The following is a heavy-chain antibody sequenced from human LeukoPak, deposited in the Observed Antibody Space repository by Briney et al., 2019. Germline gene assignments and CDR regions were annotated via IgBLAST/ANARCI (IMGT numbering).Heavy chain of an antibody. Sequence: SVKVSCKASGGTFSSYAISWVRQAPGQGLEWMGRIIPILGIANYAQKFQGRVTITADKSTSTAYMELSSLRSEDTAVYYCARGPLREFGVADVWGQGTTVTVSS. CDR1: GGTFSSYA. V-gene: IGHV1-69*04. CDR2: IIPILGIA. CDR3: ARGPLREFGVADV. J-gene: IGHJ6*02. D-gene: IGHD3-3*01.